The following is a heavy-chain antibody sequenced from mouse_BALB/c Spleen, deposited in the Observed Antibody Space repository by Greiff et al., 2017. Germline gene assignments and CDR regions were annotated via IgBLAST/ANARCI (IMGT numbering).Heavy chain of an antibody. V-gene: IGHV14-3*02. CDR1: GFNIKDTY. Sequence: VQLKESGAELVKPGASVKLSCTASGFNIKDTYMHWVKQRPEQGLEWIGRIDPANGNTKYDPKFQGKATITADTSSNTAYLQLSSLTSEDTAVYYCARGGNSLYYYAMDYWGQGTSVTVSS. D-gene: IGHD2-1*01. CDR2: IDPANGNT. J-gene: IGHJ4*01. CDR3: ARGGNSLYYYAMDY.